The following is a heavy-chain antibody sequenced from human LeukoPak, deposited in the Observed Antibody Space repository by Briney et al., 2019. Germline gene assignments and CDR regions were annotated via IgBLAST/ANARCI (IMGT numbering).Heavy chain of an antibody. Sequence: SETLSLTCTVSGGSISSYYWSWIRQPAGKGLEWIGRIYTSGSTNYNPSLKSRVTISVDTSKNQFSLKLSSVTAADTAVYYCARVVAAAGNYYYYGMDVWGQGTTVTVSS. J-gene: IGHJ6*02. CDR3: ARVVAAAGNYYYYGMDV. CDR2: IYTSGST. D-gene: IGHD6-13*01. CDR1: GGSISSYY. V-gene: IGHV4-4*07.